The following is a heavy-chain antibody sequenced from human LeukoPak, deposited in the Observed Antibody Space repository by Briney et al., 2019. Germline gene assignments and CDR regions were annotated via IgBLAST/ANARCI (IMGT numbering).Heavy chain of an antibody. J-gene: IGHJ4*02. V-gene: IGHV4-34*01. D-gene: IGHD3-3*01. Sequence: PSRTLSLTCAVYGGSFSGYYWSWIRQPPGKGLEWIGEINHSGSTYYNPSLKSRVTISVDTSKNQFSLKLSSVTAADTAVYYCAVKYYDFWSGYYAAFDYWGQGTLVTVSS. CDR2: INHSGST. CDR1: GGSFSGYY. CDR3: AVKYYDFWSGYYAAFDY.